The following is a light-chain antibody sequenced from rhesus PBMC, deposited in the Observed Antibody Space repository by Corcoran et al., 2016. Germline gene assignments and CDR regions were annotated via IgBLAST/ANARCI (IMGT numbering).Light chain of an antibody. V-gene: IGKV3-42*03. Sequence: EIVMTQSPATLSLSPGERATLSCRASQSVSSSLAWYQQKPGQAPRLLIYGASSRATGIPDRCSGSGSGTEFTLTISRLGPEDFAVYYCQQYSNWLTFGGGTKVEIK. CDR3: QQYSNWLT. CDR1: QSVSSS. J-gene: IGKJ4*01. CDR2: GAS.